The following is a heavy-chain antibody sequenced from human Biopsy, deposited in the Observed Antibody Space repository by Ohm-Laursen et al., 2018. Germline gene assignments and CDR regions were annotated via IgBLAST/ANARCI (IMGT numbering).Heavy chain of an antibody. V-gene: IGHV4-59*01. D-gene: IGHD3-22*01. CDR3: ARDRGYYSDRTVPGYFDL. Sequence: TLSLTCTVSGDSISSYYWSWIRQSPGKGLERIGYVYYTGSTGYNPSLQSRVTISVDTSKNHFSLRLRSVTPADTAIYYCARDRGYYSDRTVPGYFDLWGRGTLVTVSS. CDR1: GDSISSYY. J-gene: IGHJ2*01. CDR2: VYYTGST.